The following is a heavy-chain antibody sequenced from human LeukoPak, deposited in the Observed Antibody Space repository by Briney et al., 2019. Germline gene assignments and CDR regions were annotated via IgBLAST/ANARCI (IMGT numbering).Heavy chain of an antibody. V-gene: IGHV3-21*01. CDR2: ISSSSSYI. CDR1: GFTFSSYS. CDR3: ARVTQPYDFWSGSSY. D-gene: IGHD3-3*01. Sequence: GGSLRLSCAASGFTFSSYSMNWVRQAPGKGLEWVSSISSSSSYIYYADSVKGRFTISRDNAKNSLYLQMNSLRAEDTAVYYCARVTQPYDFWSGSSYWGQGTLVTVTS. J-gene: IGHJ4*02.